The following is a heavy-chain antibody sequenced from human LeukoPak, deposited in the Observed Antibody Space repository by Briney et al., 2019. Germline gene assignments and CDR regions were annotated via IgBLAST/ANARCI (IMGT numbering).Heavy chain of an antibody. D-gene: IGHD1-14*01. CDR3: ARMPGANYYYNGMDV. CDR1: GFTFSRYG. Sequence: GRTLRLSCAASGFTFSRYGAPWVRHAPRKGLEWGAVISYDGSNKPTAASVTGRFTISRDNSKNTLYLQMNSLRAEDTAVYYCARMPGANYYYNGMDVWGQGTTVTVSS. J-gene: IGHJ6*02. V-gene: IGHV3-30-3*01. CDR2: ISYDGSNK.